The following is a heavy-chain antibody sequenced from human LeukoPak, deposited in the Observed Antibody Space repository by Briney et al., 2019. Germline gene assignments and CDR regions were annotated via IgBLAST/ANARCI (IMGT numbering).Heavy chain of an antibody. CDR2: IWYDGSNK. CDR3: ASDGGSYKNTPDY. D-gene: IGHD2-15*01. Sequence: PGGSLRLSCAASGFTFSSYGMHWVRQAPGKGLEWVAVIWYDGSNKYYADSVKGRFTISRDNSKNTLYLQMNSLRAEDTAVYYCASDGGSYKNTPDYWGQGTLVTVSS. CDR1: GFTFSSYG. J-gene: IGHJ4*02. V-gene: IGHV3-33*01.